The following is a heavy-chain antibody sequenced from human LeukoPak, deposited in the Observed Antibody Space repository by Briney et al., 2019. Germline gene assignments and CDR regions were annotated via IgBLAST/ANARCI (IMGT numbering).Heavy chain of an antibody. CDR1: GGSISSSSYY. D-gene: IGHD6-13*01. V-gene: IGHV4-39*07. CDR3: AIAAADPYYFDY. J-gene: IGHJ4*02. CDR2: IYYSGST. Sequence: PSETLSLTCTVSGGSISSSSYYWGWIRQPPGKGLEWIGSIYYSGSTYYNPSLKSRVTISVDTSKNQFSLKLSSVTAADTAVYYCAIAAADPYYFDYWGQGTLVTVSS.